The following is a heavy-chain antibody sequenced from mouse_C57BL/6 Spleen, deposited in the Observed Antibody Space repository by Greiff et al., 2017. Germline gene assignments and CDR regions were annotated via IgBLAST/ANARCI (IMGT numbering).Heavy chain of an antibody. CDR2: IYPGSGST. Sequence: QVQLQQSGAELMKPGASVKLSCKATGYTFTGYWIEWVKQRPGHGLEWIGEIYPGSGSTNYNEKFKGKATFTADTSSNTAYMQRSSLTTEDSAFYCCAKGENAPQSWFAYWGQGTLVTVSA. CDR1: GYTFTGYW. J-gene: IGHJ3*01. V-gene: IGHV1-9*01. CDR3: AKGENAPQSWFAY. D-gene: IGHD3-2*02.